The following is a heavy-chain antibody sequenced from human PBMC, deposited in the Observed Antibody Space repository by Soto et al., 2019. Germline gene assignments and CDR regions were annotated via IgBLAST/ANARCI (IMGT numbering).Heavy chain of an antibody. CDR3: ARLGAMAPEFYFDH. D-gene: IGHD5-18*01. J-gene: IGHJ4*02. V-gene: IGHV4-38-2*01. CDR2: IYHNGRT. CDR1: GYSGSSGSY. Sequence: PSETLSLTCAVSGYSGSSGSYWGWIRQPPGRGLEWIASIYHNGRTYSKPSLQSRVIISVDTSKTQISLTLSSVTAADTAVYFCARLGAMAPEFYFDHWGQGIQVTVPQ.